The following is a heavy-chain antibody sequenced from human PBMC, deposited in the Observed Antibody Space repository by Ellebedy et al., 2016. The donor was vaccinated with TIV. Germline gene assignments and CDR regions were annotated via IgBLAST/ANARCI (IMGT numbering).Heavy chain of an antibody. V-gene: IGHV4-4*02. D-gene: IGHD4-17*01. J-gene: IGHJ6*02. Sequence: SETLSLXCAVSGGSISSSNWWSWVRQPPGKGLEWIGEIYHGGSTNYNPSLKSRVTISVDKSKNQFSLKLSSVTAADTAVYYCAVTTSSYYYYGMDVWGQGTTVTVSS. CDR2: IYHGGST. CDR3: AVTTSSYYYYGMDV. CDR1: GGSISSSNW.